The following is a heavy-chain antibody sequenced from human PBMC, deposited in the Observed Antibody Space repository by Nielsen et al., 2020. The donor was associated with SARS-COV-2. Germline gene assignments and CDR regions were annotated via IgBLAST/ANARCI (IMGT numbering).Heavy chain of an antibody. Sequence: SETLSLTCTVSGGSISSGDYYWSWIRQPPGKGLEWIGYIYYSGSTYYNPSLKSRVTISVDTSTNQFSLKLSSVTAADTALYYCARERVGGITIFGVVTRYGMDVWGQGTTVTVSS. J-gene: IGHJ6*02. D-gene: IGHD3-3*01. CDR1: GGSISSGDYY. V-gene: IGHV4-30-4*01. CDR2: IYYSGST. CDR3: ARERVGGITIFGVVTRYGMDV.